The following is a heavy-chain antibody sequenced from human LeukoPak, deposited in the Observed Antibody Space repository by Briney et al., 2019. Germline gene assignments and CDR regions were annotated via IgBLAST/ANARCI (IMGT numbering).Heavy chain of an antibody. CDR1: GGSISSYY. CDR2: IYYSGST. CDR3: ARDRAQLERGGSWFDP. D-gene: IGHD1-1*01. Sequence: PSETLSLTCTVSGGSISSYYWSWIRQPPGKGLEWIGYIYYSGSTNYNPSLKSRVTISVDTSKNQFSLKLSSVTAADTAVYYCARDRAQLERGGSWFDPWGQGTLVTVSS. V-gene: IGHV4-59*01. J-gene: IGHJ5*02.